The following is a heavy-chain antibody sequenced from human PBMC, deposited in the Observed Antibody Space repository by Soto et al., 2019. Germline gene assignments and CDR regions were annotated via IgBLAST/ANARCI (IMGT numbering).Heavy chain of an antibody. V-gene: IGHV3-64D*08. CDR2: INSNGDKT. Sequence: GGSLRLSCSVSGFTFSNYAMHWVRQAPGKGLEYVSAINSNGDKTYYADAVKGRFTISRDNSKNTLYLQMNSLRADDTATYYCVKPISVAGNFDYWGLGTLVTVS. CDR1: GFTFSNYA. CDR3: VKPISVAGNFDY. J-gene: IGHJ4*02. D-gene: IGHD6-19*01.